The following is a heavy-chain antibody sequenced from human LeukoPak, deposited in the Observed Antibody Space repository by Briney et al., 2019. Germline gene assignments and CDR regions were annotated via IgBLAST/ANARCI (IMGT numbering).Heavy chain of an antibody. D-gene: IGHD2-8*02. CDR3: ARGWWWGYFDL. V-gene: IGHV3-64*04. J-gene: IGHJ2*01. CDR2: ISSNGGST. CDR1: GFTFSSYA. Sequence: PGRSLRLSCAASGFTFSSYAMHWVRQAPGKGLEYVSAISSNGGSTYYADSVKGRFTISRDNSKNTLYLQMNSLRAEDTAVYYCARGWWWGYFDLWGRGTLVTVSS.